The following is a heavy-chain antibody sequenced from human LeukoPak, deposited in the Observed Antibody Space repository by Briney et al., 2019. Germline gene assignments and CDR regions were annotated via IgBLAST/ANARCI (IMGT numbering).Heavy chain of an antibody. CDR3: AREGRSGSYLGRFDP. CDR1: GFTFSDYY. V-gene: IGHV3-11*05. D-gene: IGHD1-26*01. CDR2: ISTSVTYT. J-gene: IGHJ5*02. Sequence: PGGSLRLSCAASGFTFSDYYMSWIRQAPGRGLEWVSYISTSVTYTEYADSVKGRFTISRDNAKNSLYLQMNSLRAEDTAVYYCAREGRSGSYLGRFDPWGQGTLVTVSS.